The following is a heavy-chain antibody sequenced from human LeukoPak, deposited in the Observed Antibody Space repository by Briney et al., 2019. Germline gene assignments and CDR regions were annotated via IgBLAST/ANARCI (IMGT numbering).Heavy chain of an antibody. J-gene: IGHJ5*02. D-gene: IGHD6-6*01. CDR1: GFTFSSYG. CDR3: AKVGSSNWFDP. CDR2: LRYDGGNK. Sequence: GGSLRLSCAASGFTFSSYGMHWVRQAPGKGLEWVAFLRYDGGNKYYADSVKGRFTISRDNSKNTLYLQMNSLRPEDTAVYYCAKVGSSNWFDPWGQGTLVTVSS. V-gene: IGHV3-30*02.